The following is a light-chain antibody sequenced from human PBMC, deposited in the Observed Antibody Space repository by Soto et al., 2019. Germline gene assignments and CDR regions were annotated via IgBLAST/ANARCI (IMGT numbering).Light chain of an antibody. Sequence: DIQLTQSPSFLSASVGDRVTITCRASQGISSYLSWYQQKPGKAPKILIYAASTLQTGVPSRFSGSGSGTDFTLSINSLQPEDFATYYCQQAYSFPITFGQGTRLEI. J-gene: IGKJ5*01. CDR1: QGISSY. CDR2: AAS. CDR3: QQAYSFPIT. V-gene: IGKV1-9*01.